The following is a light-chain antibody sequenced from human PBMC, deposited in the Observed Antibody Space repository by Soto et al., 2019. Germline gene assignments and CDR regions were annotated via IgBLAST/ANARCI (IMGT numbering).Light chain of an antibody. V-gene: IGKV3-15*01. J-gene: IGKJ1*01. CDR2: GAS. Sequence: EIVMTQSPATLSVSPGEGATLSCRASQSVSSKLAWYQQKPGQAPRLLIYGASTRVTGIPARFSGSGSGTEFTLTISSLQPDDFATYYCQQYNSYLWTFGQGTKGGYQ. CDR3: QQYNSYLWT. CDR1: QSVSSK.